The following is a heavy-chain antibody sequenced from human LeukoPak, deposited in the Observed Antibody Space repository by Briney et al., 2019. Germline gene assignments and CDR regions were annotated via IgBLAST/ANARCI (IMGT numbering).Heavy chain of an antibody. V-gene: IGHV1-2*02. CDR1: GYSFTDYY. CDR2: INPNSGGT. CDR3: ARADRLHGGPYLIGP. Sequence: ASVKVSCKTSGYSFTDYYMHWVRQAPGQGLELMGWINPNSGGTNSAQKFQGRVTMTRDTSITTVYMEVNWLTSDDTAIYYCARADRLHGGPYLIGPWGQGTLVTVSS. D-gene: IGHD3-16*01. J-gene: IGHJ5*02.